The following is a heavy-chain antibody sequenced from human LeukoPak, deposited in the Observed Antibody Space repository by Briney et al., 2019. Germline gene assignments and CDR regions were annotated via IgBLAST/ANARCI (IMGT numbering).Heavy chain of an antibody. D-gene: IGHD5-18*01. CDR1: GFTFSSYS. V-gene: IGHV3-21*01. CDR2: ISSSSSFI. J-gene: IGHJ3*02. Sequence: GGSLRLSCAASGFTFSSYSMNWVRQAPGKGLEWVSSISSSSSFIYYADSVKGRFTISRDNAKNLLYLQMNSLRAEGTAVYYCARDRSRGLLDAFDIWGQGTMVTVSS. CDR3: ARDRSRGLLDAFDI.